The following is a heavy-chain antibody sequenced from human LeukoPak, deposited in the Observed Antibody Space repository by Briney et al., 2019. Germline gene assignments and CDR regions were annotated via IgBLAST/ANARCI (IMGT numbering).Heavy chain of an antibody. CDR2: IYYSGST. D-gene: IGHD2-21*02. CDR3: ARSHIVAVTGFAFDI. V-gene: IGHV4-39*01. J-gene: IGHJ3*02. CDR1: GGSISSSSYY. Sequence: SGTLSLTCTVSGGSISSSSYYWGWIRQPPGKGLEWIGSIYYSGSTYYNPSLKSRVTITVDTSKNQFSLKLSSVTAADTTVYYCARSHIVAVTGFAFDIWGQGTLVTVSS.